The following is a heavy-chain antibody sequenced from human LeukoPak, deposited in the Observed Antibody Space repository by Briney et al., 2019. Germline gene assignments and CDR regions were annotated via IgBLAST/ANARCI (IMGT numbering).Heavy chain of an antibody. CDR1: GGSISSYY. Sequence: SETLSLTCTVSGGSISSYYWTWIRQPPGKGLEWIAYIYYSGSTNYNPSLKSRVTISVDKSKNQFSLKLRSVTAADTAVYYCARGEVALNWFDPWGQGPLVTVSS. J-gene: IGHJ5*02. V-gene: IGHV4-59*01. D-gene: IGHD2-15*01. CDR2: IYYSGST. CDR3: ARGEVALNWFDP.